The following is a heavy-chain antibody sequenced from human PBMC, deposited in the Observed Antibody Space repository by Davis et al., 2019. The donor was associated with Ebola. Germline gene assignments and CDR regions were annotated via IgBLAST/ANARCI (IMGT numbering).Heavy chain of an antibody. Sequence: GESLKISCAASGFTFSSYWMSWVRQAPGKGLEWVANIKQDGSEKYYVDSVKGRFTISRDNAKNSLYLQMNSLRAEDTAVYYCARRGVYGDYRYYFDYWGQGTLVTVSS. D-gene: IGHD4-17*01. J-gene: IGHJ4*02. V-gene: IGHV3-7*03. CDR3: ARRGVYGDYRYYFDY. CDR2: IKQDGSEK. CDR1: GFTFSSYW.